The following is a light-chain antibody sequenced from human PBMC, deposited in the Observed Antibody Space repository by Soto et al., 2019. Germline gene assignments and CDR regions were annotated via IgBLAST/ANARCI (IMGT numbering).Light chain of an antibody. CDR2: GLS. J-gene: IGKJ1*01. CDR3: HQYGSSPWT. V-gene: IGKV3-20*01. Sequence: EVVLTQSPGTLSLSPGERVTLSCRASQSVSSTYLAWYQQKPGQAPRLLIYGLSSRATGIPDRFSGSGSGTDFTLTIIRLEPEDFAVYYFHQYGSSPWTFGQGTKVEIK. CDR1: QSVSSTY.